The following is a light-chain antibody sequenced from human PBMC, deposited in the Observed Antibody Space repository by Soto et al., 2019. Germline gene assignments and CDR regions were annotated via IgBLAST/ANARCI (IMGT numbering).Light chain of an antibody. CDR1: PSTSARY. CDR3: QQYGSSPLT. Sequence: PGERASIPCRHTPSTSARYLAWYQQKPGQAPRLLIYDASSKATGIPDRFSGSGSGTDFILTISRLEPEDFAVYYCQQYGSSPLTFGRGTKVEIK. CDR2: DAS. V-gene: IGKV3-20*01. J-gene: IGKJ4*01.